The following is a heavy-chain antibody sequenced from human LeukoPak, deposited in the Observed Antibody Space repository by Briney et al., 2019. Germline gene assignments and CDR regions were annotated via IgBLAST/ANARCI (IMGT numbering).Heavy chain of an antibody. Sequence: GGSLRLSCAASGFTVSSNYMSWVRQAPGKGLEWVANIKQDGSEKYYVDSVKGRFTISRDNAKNSLYLQMNSLRAEDTAVYYCALWGGGALDYWGQGALVTVSS. CDR2: IKQDGSEK. CDR1: GFTVSSNY. D-gene: IGHD3-16*01. J-gene: IGHJ4*02. CDR3: ALWGGGALDY. V-gene: IGHV3-7*01.